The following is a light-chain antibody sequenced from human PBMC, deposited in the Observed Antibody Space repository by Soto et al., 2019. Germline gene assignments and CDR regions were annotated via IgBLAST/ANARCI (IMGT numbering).Light chain of an antibody. J-gene: IGLJ3*02. CDR3: SSKTSSTTVV. V-gene: IGLV2-14*01. CDR2: DVS. CDR1: SSDVGGYNY. Sequence: QSALTQPASVSGSPGQSITISCTGTSSDVGGYNYVSWYQQHPDKAPKLMIYDVSNRPSGVSNRFSGSKSGNTASLTISGLQAEDEADYYCSSKTSSTTVVFGGGTKLTVL.